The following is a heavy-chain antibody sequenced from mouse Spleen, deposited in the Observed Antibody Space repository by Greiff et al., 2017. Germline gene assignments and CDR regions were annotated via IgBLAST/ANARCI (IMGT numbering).Heavy chain of an antibody. V-gene: IGHV5-17*01. D-gene: IGHD2-5*01. CDR2: ISSGSSTI. J-gene: IGHJ1*03. Sequence: EVMLVESGGGLVKPGGSLKLSCAASGFTFSDYGMHWVRQAPEKGLEWVAYISSGSSTIYYADTVKGRFTISRDNAKNTLFLQMTSLRSEDTAMYYCARTAYYSKRYFDVWGTGTTVTVSS. CDR3: ARTAYYSKRYFDV. CDR1: GFTFSDYG.